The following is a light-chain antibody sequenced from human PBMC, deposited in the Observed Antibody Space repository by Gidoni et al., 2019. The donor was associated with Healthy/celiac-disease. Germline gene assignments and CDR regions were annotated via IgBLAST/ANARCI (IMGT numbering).Light chain of an antibody. V-gene: IGLV3-1*01. CDR1: NVGNKH. J-gene: IGLJ1*01. Sequence: YELTQPPSVSVSAGQTASITCSGDNVGNKHAFWHQQEPGQTPVLVIYQDTKRPPGIPQRFSGSSSGNTATLTIIGAQAVDEADYYCQAWDSSTYYVFGTGTKVTVL. CDR3: QAWDSSTYYV. CDR2: QDT.